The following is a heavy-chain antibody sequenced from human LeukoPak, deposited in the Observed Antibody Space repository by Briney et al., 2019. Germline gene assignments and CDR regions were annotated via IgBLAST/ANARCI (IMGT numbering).Heavy chain of an antibody. D-gene: IGHD3-16*01. J-gene: IGHJ6*02. CDR2: IKPDGSER. V-gene: IGHV3-7*03. Sequence: GGSLRLSCVASGFTLSNYWMSWVRQAPGKGLEWVANIKPDGSERYYVDSVKGRFTISRDNAKHSLFLQMNSLAAEDTAVYFCARGGGLDVWGQGATVTVSS. CDR3: ARGGGLDV. CDR1: GFTLSNYW.